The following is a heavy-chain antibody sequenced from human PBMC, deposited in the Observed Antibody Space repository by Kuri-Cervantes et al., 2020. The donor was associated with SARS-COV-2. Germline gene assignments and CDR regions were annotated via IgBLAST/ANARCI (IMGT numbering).Heavy chain of an antibody. Sequence: GESLKISCAASGFTFSSYWMSWVRRAPGKGLEWVANIKQDGSEQYYVDAVKGRFTISRDNAKNSLYLQMNSLRAEDTAVYYCARDRRVQLGRVYYGMDVWGQGTTVTVSS. D-gene: IGHD6-6*01. CDR3: ARDRRVQLGRVYYGMDV. CDR2: IKQDGSEQ. V-gene: IGHV3-7*05. CDR1: GFTFSSYW. J-gene: IGHJ6*02.